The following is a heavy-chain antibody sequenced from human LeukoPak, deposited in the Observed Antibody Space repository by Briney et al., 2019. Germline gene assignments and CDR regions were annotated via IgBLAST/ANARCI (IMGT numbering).Heavy chain of an antibody. V-gene: IGHV4-34*01. CDR3: ARRRSSSWYRGSNYFDY. J-gene: IGHJ4*02. Sequence: SETLSLTCAVYGGSFSGYYWSWIRQPPGKGLEWIGEIKHSGSTNYNPSLKSRVTISVDTSKNQFSLKLSSVTAADTAVYYCARRRSSSWYRGSNYFDYWGEGTLVTVSS. CDR2: IKHSGST. D-gene: IGHD6-13*01. CDR1: GGSFSGYY.